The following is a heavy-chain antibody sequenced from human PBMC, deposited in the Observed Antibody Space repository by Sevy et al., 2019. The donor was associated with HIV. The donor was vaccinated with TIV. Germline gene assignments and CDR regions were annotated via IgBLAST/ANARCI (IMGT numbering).Heavy chain of an antibody. CDR3: AGRNDFDI. J-gene: IGHJ3*02. Sequence: SETLALTCTVSGGSINSDHWNWIRQPPGKGLEWIWYVCYTGGTNYNPSLKNRVTISVDRTKNQFSLKLTSVTAEDTAVYYCAGRNDFDIGGQGTMVTVSS. CDR1: GGSINSDH. V-gene: IGHV4-59*08. CDR2: VCYTGGT.